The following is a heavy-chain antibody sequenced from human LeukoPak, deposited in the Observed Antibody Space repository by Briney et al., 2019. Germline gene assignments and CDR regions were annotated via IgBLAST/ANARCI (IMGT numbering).Heavy chain of an antibody. Sequence: TGRSLRLSCAASGFTFSNYAMHWVRQAPGKGLEWVTVISYDGSNKYYADSVKGRFTISRDNSKNTLYLQMNSLRAEDTAVYYCARSLTMVRAYDYWGQGTLVTVSS. CDR3: ARSLTMVRAYDY. J-gene: IGHJ4*02. V-gene: IGHV3-30*04. D-gene: IGHD3-10*01. CDR2: ISYDGSNK. CDR1: GFTFSNYA.